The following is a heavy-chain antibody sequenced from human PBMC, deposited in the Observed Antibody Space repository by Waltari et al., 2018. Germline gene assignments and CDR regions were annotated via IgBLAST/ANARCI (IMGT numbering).Heavy chain of an antibody. CDR3: VRDDGDCSSCWPYYFDF. Sequence: QVQLQESGPGLVEPSETLSLTCSVSGYSISSGYYWGWIRQAPGKGLEWIGSMYHSGNMYYNPSLKSRVTISMDTSTNQFSLRLSSVTAADTAVYYCVRDDGDCSSCWPYYFDFWGQGTLVTVSS. CDR2: MYHSGNM. J-gene: IGHJ4*02. V-gene: IGHV4-38-2*02. D-gene: IGHD6-13*01. CDR1: GYSISSGYY.